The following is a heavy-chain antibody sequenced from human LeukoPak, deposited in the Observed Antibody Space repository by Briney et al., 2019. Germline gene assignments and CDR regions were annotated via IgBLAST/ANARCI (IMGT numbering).Heavy chain of an antibody. CDR1: GFTFSSYA. D-gene: IGHD3-22*01. CDR3: AKDDYYDTSGYRD. CDR2: ISHSDSST. J-gene: IGHJ4*02. Sequence: PGGSLRLSCAASGFTFSSYAMSWVRQAPGKGLEWVSTISHSDSSTYYADSVKGRFTISRDNSKNTLYLQMNSLRAEDTAVYYCAKDDYYDTSGYRDWGQGTLVTVSS. V-gene: IGHV3-23*01.